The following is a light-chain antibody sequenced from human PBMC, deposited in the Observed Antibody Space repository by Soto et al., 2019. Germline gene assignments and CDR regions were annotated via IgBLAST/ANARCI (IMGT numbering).Light chain of an antibody. V-gene: IGKV3D-15*01. CDR1: QSVDNY. J-gene: IGKJ4*02. Sequence: EIELTQSRATLSCSGGERATLSSRASQSVDNYLDWYQQKPGQAPRLLIYGASIRATDIPARFSGSGSGTEFSLTISSLQSEDFAVYYCQQYNDWPLTFGGGTKVDIK. CDR3: QQYNDWPLT. CDR2: GAS.